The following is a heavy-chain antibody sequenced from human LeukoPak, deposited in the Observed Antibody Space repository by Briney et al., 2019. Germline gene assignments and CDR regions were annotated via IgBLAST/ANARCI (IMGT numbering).Heavy chain of an antibody. CDR2: IYYSGST. Sequence: SETLSLTCTVSGGSISSYYWRWIRQPPGKGLEWIGYIYYSGSTNYNPSLKSRVTISVDTSKNQFSLKLSSVTAADTAVYYCARGNSNYVPATWGQGTLVTVSS. CDR1: GGSISSYY. CDR3: ARGNSNYVPAT. J-gene: IGHJ4*02. V-gene: IGHV4-59*01. D-gene: IGHD4-11*01.